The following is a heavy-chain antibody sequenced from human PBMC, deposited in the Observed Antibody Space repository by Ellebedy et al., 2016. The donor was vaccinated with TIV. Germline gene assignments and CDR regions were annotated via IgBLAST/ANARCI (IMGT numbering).Heavy chain of an antibody. CDR1: GGTFSSYA. D-gene: IGHD2-21*01. V-gene: IGHV1-69*06. J-gene: IGHJ6*02. CDR2: IIPIFGTA. Sequence: SVKVSXXASGGTFSSYAISWVRQAPGQGLEWMGGIIPIFGTANYAQKFQGRVTITADKSTSTAYMELSSLRSEDTAVYYCATEFLVQDVWGQGTTVTVSS. CDR3: ATEFLVQDV.